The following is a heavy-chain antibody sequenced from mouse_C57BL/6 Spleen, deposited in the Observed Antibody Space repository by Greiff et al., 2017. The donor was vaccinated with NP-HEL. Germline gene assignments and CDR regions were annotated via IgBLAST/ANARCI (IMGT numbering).Heavy chain of an antibody. Sequence: EVQLQQSGPELVKPGASVKMSCKASGYTFTDYNMHWVKQSHGKSLEWIGYINPNNGGTSYNQKFKGKATLTVNKSSSTAYMELRSLTSEDSAVYYCARPIYYDYDEVAYWGQGTLVTVSA. CDR3: ARPIYYDYDEVAY. CDR1: GYTFTDYN. V-gene: IGHV1-22*01. J-gene: IGHJ3*01. CDR2: INPNNGGT. D-gene: IGHD2-4*01.